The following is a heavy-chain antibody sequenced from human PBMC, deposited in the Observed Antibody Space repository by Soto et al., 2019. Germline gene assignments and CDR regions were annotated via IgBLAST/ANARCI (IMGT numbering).Heavy chain of an antibody. D-gene: IGHD1-26*01. CDR2: ISWNSGTI. V-gene: IGHV3-9*01. CDR3: AKSNTYSYWFDP. J-gene: IGHJ5*02. CDR1: GFIFDDYA. Sequence: GGSLRLSCAASGFIFDDYAMHWVRQAPGKGLEWVSSISWNSGTIGYVDSWKGRFTISRDNAKNSLYLQMNSLRAEDTALYYCAKSNTYSYWFDPWGQGTLVTVSS.